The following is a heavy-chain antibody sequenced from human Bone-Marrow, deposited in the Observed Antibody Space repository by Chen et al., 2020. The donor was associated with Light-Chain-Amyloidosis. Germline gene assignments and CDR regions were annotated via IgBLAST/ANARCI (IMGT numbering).Heavy chain of an antibody. V-gene: IGHV5-51*07. CDR3: ARRRDGYNFDY. D-gene: IGHD5-12*01. J-gene: IGHJ4*02. CDR1: GYTFPNYW. Sequence: EVPLEQSGPEVKKPGESLKISCKGSGYTFPNYWIGWVHQMPGKGLEWMGVIYPDDSDARYSPSFEGQVTISADKSITTAYLQWRSLKASDTAMYYCARRRDGYNFDYWGQGTLVTVSS. CDR2: IYPDDSDA.